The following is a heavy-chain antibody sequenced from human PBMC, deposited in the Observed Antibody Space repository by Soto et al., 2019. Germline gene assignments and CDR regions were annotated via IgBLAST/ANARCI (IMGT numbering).Heavy chain of an antibody. J-gene: IGHJ4*02. CDR3: ARTLRITMARGYFDH. V-gene: IGHV4-30-4*01. CDR2: IYYSGST. D-gene: IGHD3-10*01. Sequence: SETLSLTCTVSGGSITSGDYYWSWIRQPPGKGLEWIGYIYYSGSTYYNPSLKSRVTISVDTSKNQFSLNLSSVTAADTAVYYCARTLRITMARGYFDHWGQGTLVTVSS. CDR1: GGSITSGDYY.